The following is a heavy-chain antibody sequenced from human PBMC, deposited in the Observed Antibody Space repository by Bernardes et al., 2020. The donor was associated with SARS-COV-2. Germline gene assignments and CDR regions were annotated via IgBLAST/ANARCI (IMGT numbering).Heavy chain of an antibody. V-gene: IGHV4-38-2*01. CDR2: LYHGGRT. J-gene: IGHJ4*02. CDR3: ARMTPNCSGGSCYPENIDY. D-gene: IGHD2-15*01. CDR1: GYSISSGYS. Sequence: SETLSLTCAVSGYSISSGYSWGWIRQPPGKGLEWIGSLYHGGRTYYNPSLKSRVTISVDTSKNQFSLKLSSVTAADAAVYYCARMTPNCSGGSCYPENIDYWGQGTLVTVSS.